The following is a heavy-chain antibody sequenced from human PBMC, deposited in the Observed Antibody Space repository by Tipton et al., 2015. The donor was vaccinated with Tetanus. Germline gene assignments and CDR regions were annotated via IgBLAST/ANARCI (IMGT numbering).Heavy chain of an antibody. Sequence: TLSLTCTVSGGPLRSGDHYWSWIRQPPGKGLEWLAYISSSGSTNSNYSLKSRITISRDTSKNQFSLNLTSVTAADTAMYYCARDQGGGRVVRLNWFDPWGQGTLVTVSS. CDR3: ARDQGGGRVVRLNWFDP. CDR1: GGPLRSGDHY. V-gene: IGHV4-61*08. CDR2: ISSSGST. D-gene: IGHD6-6*01. J-gene: IGHJ5*02.